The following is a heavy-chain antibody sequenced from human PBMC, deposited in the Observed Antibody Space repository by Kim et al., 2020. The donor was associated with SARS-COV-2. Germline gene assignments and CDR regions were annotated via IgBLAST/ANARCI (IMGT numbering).Heavy chain of an antibody. CDR2: ISWNSGNT. CDR3: VKNGIVRKASAFDY. J-gene: IGHJ4*02. CDR1: GFTFNDYG. V-gene: IGHV3-9*01. D-gene: IGHD3-16*02. Sequence: GGSLRLSCAASGFTFNDYGMHWVRQAPGKGLEWVSGISWNSGNTGYADSVKGRFTISRDNAKNSLHLQMDSVRSEDTALYYCVKNGIVRKASAFDYWGQGTLVTVSS.